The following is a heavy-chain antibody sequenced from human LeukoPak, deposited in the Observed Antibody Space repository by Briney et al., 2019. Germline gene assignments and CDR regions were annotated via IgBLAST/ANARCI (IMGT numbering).Heavy chain of an antibody. CDR3: AKEQNSKGFFDY. J-gene: IGHJ4*02. Sequence: GGSLRLSCAASGFTFSTYAMSWVRQAPGKGLEWVSTISGSGAGTYYADSVKGRFTISRDNSKNTLYLQMNSLRAEDTAVYYCAKEQNSKGFFDYWGQGTLVTVCS. CDR1: GFTFSTYA. D-gene: IGHD4-23*01. V-gene: IGHV3-23*01. CDR2: ISGSGAGT.